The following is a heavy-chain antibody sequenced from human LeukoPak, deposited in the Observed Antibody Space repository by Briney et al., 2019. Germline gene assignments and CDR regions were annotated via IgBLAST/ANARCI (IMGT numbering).Heavy chain of an antibody. Sequence: SGGSLRLSCAASGFTFSNYWMSWVRQAPGKGLEWVANLKQDGNDKYYVDSVKGRFTISRDNAKNSLHLQMNSLRAEDTAVYYCARGGNYGSFDYWGQGTLVIVSS. CDR2: LKQDGNDK. D-gene: IGHD1-7*01. J-gene: IGHJ4*02. CDR1: GFTFSNYW. CDR3: ARGGNYGSFDY. V-gene: IGHV3-7*01.